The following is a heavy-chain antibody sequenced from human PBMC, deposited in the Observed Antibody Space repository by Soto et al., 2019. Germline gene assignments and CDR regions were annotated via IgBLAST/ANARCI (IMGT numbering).Heavy chain of an antibody. V-gene: IGHV3-53*01. CDR3: ASTIAVAAPLDI. D-gene: IGHD6-19*01. CDR1: VFTVSSNY. J-gene: IGHJ3*02. CDR2: IYSGGST. Sequence: PGGSLRLSCSASVFTVSSNYMSWVRQAPGKGLEWVSVIYSGGSTYYADSVKGRFTISRDNSKNTLYLQMNSLRAEDTAVYYCASTIAVAAPLDISGQGTVVTGS.